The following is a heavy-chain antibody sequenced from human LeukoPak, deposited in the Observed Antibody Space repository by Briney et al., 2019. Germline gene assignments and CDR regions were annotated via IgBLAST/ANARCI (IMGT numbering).Heavy chain of an antibody. V-gene: IGHV3-23*01. CDR3: AKRSRPYSSAWGSSELDY. CDR1: GFTFTSYV. CDR2: ISANGGST. Sequence: PGGSLRLSCAASGFTFTSYVMNWVRQAPGKGLEWVSTISANGGSTYYADSVRGRFTISRDNFRNTLDLQMSSLRVEDTAVYYCAKRSRPYSSAWGSSELDYWGQGTLVTVSS. D-gene: IGHD6-19*01. J-gene: IGHJ4*02.